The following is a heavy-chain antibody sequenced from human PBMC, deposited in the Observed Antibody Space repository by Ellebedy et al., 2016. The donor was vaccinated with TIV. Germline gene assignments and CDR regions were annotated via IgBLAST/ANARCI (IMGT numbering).Heavy chain of an antibody. V-gene: IGHV3-33*01. CDR1: GFTFSSYG. CDR2: IWYDGSNK. Sequence: GESLKISXAASGFTFSSYGMHWVRQAPGKGLEWVAVIWYDGSNKYYADSVKGRFTISRDNSKNTLYLQMNSLRAEDTAVYYCARAAIRLGDYFDYWGQGTLVTVSS. D-gene: IGHD3-9*01. CDR3: ARAAIRLGDYFDY. J-gene: IGHJ4*02.